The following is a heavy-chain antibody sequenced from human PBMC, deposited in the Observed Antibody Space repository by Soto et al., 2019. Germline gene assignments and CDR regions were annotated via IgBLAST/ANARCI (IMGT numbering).Heavy chain of an antibody. D-gene: IGHD3-10*01. CDR3: AKLVPGSYYDSRSHDGFDI. J-gene: IGHJ3*02. Sequence: EVQLLESGGGLVQPGGSLRLSCAVSGFTFSSYTMSWVRQAPGKGLEWVSRISGSGGTTYYADSVKGRFTISRDNSKNTVHLQMNSPRVDDTAVYYCAKLVPGSYYDSRSHDGFDIWGQGTLVTVSS. CDR2: ISGSGGTT. V-gene: IGHV3-23*01. CDR1: GFTFSSYT.